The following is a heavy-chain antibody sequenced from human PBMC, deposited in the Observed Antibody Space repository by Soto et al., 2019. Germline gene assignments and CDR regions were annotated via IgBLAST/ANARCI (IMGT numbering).Heavy chain of an antibody. D-gene: IGHD6-19*01. CDR1: GFTFSGFS. V-gene: IGHV3-23*01. CDR3: AKARQWHGPYYIDY. J-gene: IGHJ4*02. CDR2: ISGSGGST. Sequence: PGGSLRLSCAASGFTFSGFSLSWVRQAPGKGLEWVSAISGSGGSTYYADSVKGRFTISRDNSKNTLYLQMNSLRAEDTAVYYCAKARQWHGPYYIDYWGQGTLVTVSS.